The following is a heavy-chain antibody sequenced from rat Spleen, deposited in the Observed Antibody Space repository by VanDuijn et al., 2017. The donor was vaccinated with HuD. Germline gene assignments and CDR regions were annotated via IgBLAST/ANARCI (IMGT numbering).Heavy chain of an antibody. Sequence: QVQLKESGPGLVQPSQTLSLTCTVSGFSLISYALNWVRQPPAKGLEWMGAIWSGGSTDYNSALKSRLSISRDTSKSQFFLKMNSLQIEDTGIYYCTRSRYNYYVMDAWGQGASVTVSS. D-gene: IGHD1-5*01. CDR2: IWSGGST. V-gene: IGHV2-15*01. CDR3: TRSRYNYYVMDA. J-gene: IGHJ4*01. CDR1: GFSLISYA.